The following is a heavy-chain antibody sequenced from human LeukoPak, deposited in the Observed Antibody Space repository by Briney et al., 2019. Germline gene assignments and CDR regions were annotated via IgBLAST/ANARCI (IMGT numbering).Heavy chain of an antibody. CDR3: AGTMEMATIVDY. J-gene: IGHJ4*02. D-gene: IGHD5-24*01. V-gene: IGHV3-53*01. CDR2: IYSDGDTT. CDR1: GFTVSSTY. Sequence: GGSLRLSCAASGFTVSSTYMGWVRQAPGKGLNWVSVIYSDGDTTYYADSVKGRFTISRDNSKNTLYLQMNSLRAEDTAVYYCAGTMEMATIVDYWGQGTLVTVSP.